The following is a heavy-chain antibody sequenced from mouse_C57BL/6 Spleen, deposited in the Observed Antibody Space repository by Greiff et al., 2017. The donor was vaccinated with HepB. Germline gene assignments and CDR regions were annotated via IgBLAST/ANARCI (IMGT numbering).Heavy chain of an antibody. CDR1: GYTFTSYW. Sequence: QVQLQQSGAELVRPGTSVKLSCKASGYTFTSYWMHWVKQRPGQGLEWIGVIDPSDSYTNYNQKFKGKATLTVDTSSSTAYMQLSSLTSEDSAVYYCASTVVAPQAMDYWGQGTSVTVSS. CDR3: ASTVVAPQAMDY. J-gene: IGHJ4*01. D-gene: IGHD1-1*01. CDR2: IDPSDSYT. V-gene: IGHV1-59*01.